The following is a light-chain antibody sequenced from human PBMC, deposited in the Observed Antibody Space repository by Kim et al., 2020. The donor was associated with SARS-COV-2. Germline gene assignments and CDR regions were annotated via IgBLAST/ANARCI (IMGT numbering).Light chain of an antibody. V-gene: IGKV3-11*01. CDR2: DVS. CDR1: QSVSTY. J-gene: IGKJ2*01. CDR3: QQRSNWPT. Sequence: LFFSPGETATLSCRASQSVSTYLAWYQQKPGQAPRLLIYDVSNRATDIPARFSGSGSGTDFTLTISSLEAEDFAVYYCQQRSNWPTFGQGTKLEI.